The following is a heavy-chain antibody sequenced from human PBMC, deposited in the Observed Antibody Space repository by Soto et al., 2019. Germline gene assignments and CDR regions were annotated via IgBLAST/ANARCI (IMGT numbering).Heavy chain of an antibody. D-gene: IGHD1-26*01. CDR2: IYYSGST. CDR1: GGSISSSSYY. V-gene: IGHV4-39*01. J-gene: IGHJ4*02. CDR3: ARLDGFYSGSSLLDY. Sequence: SETLSLTCTVSGGSISSSSYYWGWIRQPPGKGLEWIGSIYYSGSTYYNPSLKSRVTISVDTSKNQFSLKLSSVTAADTAVYYCARLDGFYSGSSLLDYWGQGTLVTVSS.